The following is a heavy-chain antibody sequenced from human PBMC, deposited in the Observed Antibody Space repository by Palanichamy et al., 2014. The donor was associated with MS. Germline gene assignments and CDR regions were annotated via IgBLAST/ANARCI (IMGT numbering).Heavy chain of an antibody. CDR3: ATWGGAGRPGNFWSGPGDF. CDR1: GGTFHSQT. Sequence: QAPLVQSGSEEKKPGSSVKVSCKASGGTFHSQTVHWVRQAPGQGLEWLGGIIPIFASSNSAQKFRDRVTISADKSTGTAYMELNSLTSEDTALYFCATWGGAGRPGNFWSGPGDFWGQGTLVTVSS. CDR2: IIPIFASS. D-gene: IGHD3-3*01. V-gene: IGHV1-69*06. J-gene: IGHJ4*02.